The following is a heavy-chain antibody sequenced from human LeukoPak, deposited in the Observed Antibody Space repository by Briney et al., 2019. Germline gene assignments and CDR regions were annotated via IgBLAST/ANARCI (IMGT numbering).Heavy chain of an antibody. J-gene: IGHJ6*02. D-gene: IGHD3-22*01. Sequence: SETLSLTCTVSGGSISSYYWSWIRQPPGKGLEWIGYIYYSGSTNYNPSLKSRVTISVDTSKNQFSLKLSSVTAADTAVYYCARARGAYDSSGYYSLDDYYYYGMDVWGQGTTVTVSS. CDR3: ARARGAYDSSGYYSLDDYYYYGMDV. V-gene: IGHV4-59*01. CDR2: IYYSGST. CDR1: GGSISSYY.